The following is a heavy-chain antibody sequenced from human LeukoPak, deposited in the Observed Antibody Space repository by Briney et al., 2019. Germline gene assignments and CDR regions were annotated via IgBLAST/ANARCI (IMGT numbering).Heavy chain of an antibody. CDR3: ARGVVVLNTKLGGWEY. CDR1: GGSINTRTKY. Sequence: SETLSLTCAVSGGSINTRTKYWGWIRQPPGKTLEWLETIYYTGNTYYNPPLKSRLTISIDTSRNQFSLRLTSVTAADTALYYCARGVVVLNTKLGGWEYWGPRTLVTVSS. CDR2: IYYTGNT. D-gene: IGHD6-19*01. J-gene: IGHJ4*02. V-gene: IGHV4-39*07.